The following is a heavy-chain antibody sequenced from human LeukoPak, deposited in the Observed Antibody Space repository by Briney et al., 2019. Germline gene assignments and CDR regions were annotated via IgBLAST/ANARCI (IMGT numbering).Heavy chain of an antibody. V-gene: IGHV1-18*01. J-gene: IGHJ3*01. CDR2: IGTNSGNT. CDR1: GYTFSTSS. CDR3: ARVRDSSNWWGPFDV. Sequence: APVNVSCTTSGYTFSTSSITWVRQAPGQRLEWMGWIGTNSGNTYYVQKLQERVTTTTETSTSTAYMELRSLTSDDTAVYYCARVRDSSNWWGPFDVWGQGTMVTGS. D-gene: IGHD6-13*01.